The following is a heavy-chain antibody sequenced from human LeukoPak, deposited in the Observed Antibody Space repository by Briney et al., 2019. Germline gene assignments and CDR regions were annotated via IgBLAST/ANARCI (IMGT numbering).Heavy chain of an antibody. CDR2: IIPIFGTA. V-gene: IGHV1-69*13. CDR1: GYTFTSYY. Sequence: GASVKVSCKASGYTFTSYYMHWVRQAPGQGLEWMGGIIPIFGTANYAQKFQGRVTITADESTSTAYMELSSLRSEDTAVYYCARVDGYSYGVFDYWGQGALVTVSS. J-gene: IGHJ4*02. CDR3: ARVDGYSYGVFDY. D-gene: IGHD5-18*01.